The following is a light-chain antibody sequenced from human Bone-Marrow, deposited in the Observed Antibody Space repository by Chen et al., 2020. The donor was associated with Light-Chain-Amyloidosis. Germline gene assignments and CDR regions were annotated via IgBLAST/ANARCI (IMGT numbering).Light chain of an antibody. CDR1: SSDVGGDNH. CDR3: SSYTITNTLV. J-gene: IGLJ1*01. V-gene: IGLV2-14*01. CDR2: EVT. Sequence: SALPQPASVSRPPGQSPPCPCPGTSSDVGGDNHVSWYQQHPDKAPKLMIYEVTNRPSWVPDRFSGSKSDNTASLTISGLQTEDEADYFCSSYTITNTLVFGSGTRVTVL.